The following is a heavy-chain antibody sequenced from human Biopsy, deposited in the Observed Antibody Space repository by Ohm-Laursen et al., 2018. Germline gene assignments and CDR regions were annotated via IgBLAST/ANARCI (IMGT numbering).Heavy chain of an antibody. CDR3: ARGSNEYGGLYFPH. J-gene: IGHJ1*01. CDR1: GGSFTGHY. V-gene: IGHV4-59*11. CDR2: ITHTGYT. Sequence: GTLSLTCSVSGGSFTGHYWTWIRQPPGKGLEWIGHITHTGYTSYKSSLKSRVTISLDTSRKHFSLRLTSLAAADTAVYYCARGSNEYGGLYFPHWGQGTLVTVSS. D-gene: IGHD4-23*01.